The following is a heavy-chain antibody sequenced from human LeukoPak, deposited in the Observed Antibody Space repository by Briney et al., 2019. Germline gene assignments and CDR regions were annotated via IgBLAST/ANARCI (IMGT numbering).Heavy chain of an antibody. Sequence: GGSLRLSCEAPGFSLSISGMNWVRQAPGKGLEWVSYIISSTDIMSYVDSVKGRFTVSRANAKNSLFLQMNSLRDEDTAVYYCARVLRGLYNLGDWGQGTLVTVSS. D-gene: IGHD3-10*01. V-gene: IGHV3-48*02. CDR2: IISSTDIM. CDR1: GFSLSISG. J-gene: IGHJ4*02. CDR3: ARVLRGLYNLGD.